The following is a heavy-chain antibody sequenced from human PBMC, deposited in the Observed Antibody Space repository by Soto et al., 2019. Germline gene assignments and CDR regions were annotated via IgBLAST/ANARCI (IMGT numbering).Heavy chain of an antibody. V-gene: IGHV4-59*11. CDR2: IFYGGTV. CDR3: ARGGGSPLDY. CDR1: GDSISSPY. Sequence: PSETLSLTCAVSGDSISSPYWSWIRQSPRRGLEWIGYIFYGGTVTYNPSLGSRATISVDTSKNHFSLKLGLMTAADPAVYYCARGGGSPLDYWGQGTLVTVSS. J-gene: IGHJ4*02. D-gene: IGHD3-16*01.